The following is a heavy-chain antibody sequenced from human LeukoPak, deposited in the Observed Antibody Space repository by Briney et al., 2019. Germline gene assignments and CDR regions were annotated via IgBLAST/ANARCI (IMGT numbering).Heavy chain of an antibody. CDR1: GFTFSSYG. CDR3: AKDFRHNDVLLWFGETIGSYFDY. D-gene: IGHD3-10*01. J-gene: IGHJ4*02. CDR2: IRYDGSNK. Sequence: AGGSLRLSCAASGFTFSSYGMHWVRQAPGKGLEWVAFIRYDGSNKYYADSVEGRFTISRDNSKNTLYLQMNSLRAEDTAVYYCAKDFRHNDVLLWFGETIGSYFDYWGQGTLVTVSS. V-gene: IGHV3-30*02.